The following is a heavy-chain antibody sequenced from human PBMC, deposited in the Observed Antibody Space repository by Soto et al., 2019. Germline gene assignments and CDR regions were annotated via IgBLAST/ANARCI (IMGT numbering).Heavy chain of an antibody. D-gene: IGHD1-1*01. CDR3: VRSRQMESGNDYGLDV. CDR2: YHSGGST. V-gene: IGHV4-30-4*01. CDR1: GVSLNTADTW. Sequence: QVQLQESGSGLVKPSQSLSLTCTVSGVSLNTADTWWSWIRQSPGKGLEFIGYYHSGGSTYYGASFRSRVNITADTSNSQFSPKLSSGTVADTAVYFCVRSRQMESGNDYGLDVWGQGTTVTVSS. J-gene: IGHJ6*02.